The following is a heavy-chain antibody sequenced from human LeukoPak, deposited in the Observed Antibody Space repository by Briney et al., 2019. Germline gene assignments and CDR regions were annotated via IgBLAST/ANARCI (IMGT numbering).Heavy chain of an antibody. V-gene: IGHV4-34*01. J-gene: IGHJ3*02. Sequence: SETLSLTCAVYGGSFSGYYWRWIRQPPGKGLEWIGEINHSGSTNYNPSLKSRVTISVDTSKNQFSLRLSSVTAADTAVYYCATTYVWGSYRYTRHDAFDIWGQGTMVTVSS. D-gene: IGHD3-16*02. CDR2: INHSGST. CDR3: ATTYVWGSYRYTRHDAFDI. CDR1: GGSFSGYY.